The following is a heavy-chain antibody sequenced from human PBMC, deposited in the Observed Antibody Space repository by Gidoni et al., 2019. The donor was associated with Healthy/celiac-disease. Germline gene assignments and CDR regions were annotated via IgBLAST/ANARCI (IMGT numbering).Heavy chain of an antibody. Sequence: QVQLQQWGAGRLKPSETLSLTCAVYGGSFSGYYWSWIRQPPGKGLEWIGEINHSGSTNYTPSLKSRVPISVDTSKNQFSLKLISVPAADTAVYYCARGWLYIVVAMDVWGQGTTVTVSS. CDR2: INHSGST. CDR3: ARGWLYIVVAMDV. J-gene: IGHJ6*02. CDR1: GGSFSGYY. V-gene: IGHV4-34*01. D-gene: IGHD2-2*01.